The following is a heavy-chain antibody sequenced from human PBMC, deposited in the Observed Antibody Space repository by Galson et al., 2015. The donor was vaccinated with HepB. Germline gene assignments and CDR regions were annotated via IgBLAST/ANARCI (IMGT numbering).Heavy chain of an antibody. D-gene: IGHD6-19*01. CDR2: INPNSGGT. V-gene: IGHV1-2*02. Sequence: SVKVSCKASGYTFTGYYMHWVRQAPGQGLEWMGWINPNSGGTNYAQKFQGRVTMTRDTSISTAYMELSRLRSDDTAVYYCARPYSSGWSEIDYWGQGTLVTVSS. CDR1: GYTFTGYY. CDR3: ARPYSSGWSEIDY. J-gene: IGHJ4*02.